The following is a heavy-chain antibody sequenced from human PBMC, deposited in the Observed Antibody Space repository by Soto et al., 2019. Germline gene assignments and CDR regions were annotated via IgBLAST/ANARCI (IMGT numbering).Heavy chain of an antibody. CDR1: GGSISSDY. CDR3: ARGYYYYMDV. CDR2: IYYSGST. J-gene: IGHJ6*03. Sequence: QVQLQESGPGLVKPSETLSLTCTVSGGSISSDYWSWIRQPPGNGLECIGYIYYSGSTNYNPSLNSRVSISIDTTKKQFSLKLTSVTAADTAVYYCARGYYYYMDVWGKGTTVTVSS. V-gene: IGHV4-59*01.